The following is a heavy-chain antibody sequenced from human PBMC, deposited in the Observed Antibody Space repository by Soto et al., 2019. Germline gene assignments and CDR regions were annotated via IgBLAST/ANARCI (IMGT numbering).Heavy chain of an antibody. V-gene: IGHV4-34*01. D-gene: IGHD6-13*01. J-gene: IGHJ4*02. Sequence: PSETLSLTCAVYGGSFSGYYWSWIRQPPGKGLEWIGEVNHSGSTNYNPSLKSRVTISVDTSKNQFSLKLSSVTAADTAVYYCARFIAAAGTFPFDYWGQGTLVTVSS. CDR2: VNHSGST. CDR3: ARFIAAAGTFPFDY. CDR1: GGSFSGYY.